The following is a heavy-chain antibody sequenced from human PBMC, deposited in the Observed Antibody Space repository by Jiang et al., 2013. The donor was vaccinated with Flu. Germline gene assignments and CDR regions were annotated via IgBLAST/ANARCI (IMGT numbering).Heavy chain of an antibody. V-gene: IGHV3-23*01. CDR3: AKESPVGYSYGYGVFDY. D-gene: IGHD5-18*01. J-gene: IGHJ4*02. CDR1: SSYA. Sequence: SSYAMSWVRQAPGKGLEWVSAISGSGGSTYYADSVKGRFTISRDNSKNTLYLQMNSLRAEDTAVYYCAKESPVGYSYGYGVFDYWGQGTLVTVSS. CDR2: ISGSGGST.